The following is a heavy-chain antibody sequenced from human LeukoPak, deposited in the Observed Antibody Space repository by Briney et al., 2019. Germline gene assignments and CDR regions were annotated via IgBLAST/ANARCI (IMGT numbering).Heavy chain of an antibody. CDR3: ARRGAVVYSSDSYGMDV. Sequence: ASVKVSCKASGYTFTSYGISWVRQAPGQGLEWMGWISAYNGNTNYAQKLQGRVTMTTDTSTSTAYMELRSLRSDDTAVYYCARRGAVVYSSDSYGMDVWGQGTTVTVSS. J-gene: IGHJ6*02. V-gene: IGHV1-18*01. D-gene: IGHD4-11*01. CDR2: ISAYNGNT. CDR1: GYTFTSYG.